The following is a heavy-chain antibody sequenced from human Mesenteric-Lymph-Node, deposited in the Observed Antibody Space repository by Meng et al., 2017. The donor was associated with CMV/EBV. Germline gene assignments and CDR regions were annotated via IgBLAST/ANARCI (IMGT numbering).Heavy chain of an antibody. CDR2: IKQDGSEK. V-gene: IGHV3-7*01. D-gene: IGHD3-3*01. CDR1: GFTFSSYW. J-gene: IGHJ4*02. Sequence: GESLKISCAASGFTFSSYWMSWVRQAPGKGLEWVANIKQDGSEKYYVDSVKGRFTISRDNAKNSLYLQMNSLRAEDTAVYYCARDLTYDFWSGIDYWGQGTLVTVSS. CDR3: ARDLTYDFWSGIDY.